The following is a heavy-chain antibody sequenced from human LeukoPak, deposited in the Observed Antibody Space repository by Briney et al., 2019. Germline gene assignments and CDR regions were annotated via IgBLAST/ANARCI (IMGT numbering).Heavy chain of an antibody. CDR3: ARVYGSGSYYVDY. V-gene: IGHV3-66*01. CDR1: GFTVSSNY. Sequence: GGSLRLSCAASGFTVSSNYMSCVRQAPGKGLEWVSVIYSGGSTYYADSVKGRFTISRDNPKNTLYLQMNSLRAEDTAVYYCARVYGSGSYYVDYWGQGTLVTVSS. CDR2: IYSGGST. J-gene: IGHJ4*02. D-gene: IGHD3-10*01.